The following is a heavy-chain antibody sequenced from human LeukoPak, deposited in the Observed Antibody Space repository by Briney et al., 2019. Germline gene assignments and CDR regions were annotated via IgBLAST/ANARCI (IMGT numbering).Heavy chain of an antibody. CDR3: AKDPISSTAARRFDY. J-gene: IGHJ4*02. CDR2: ISGSGGDT. CDR1: GFIFSDYA. Sequence: GGSLRLSCAASGFIFSDYAMSWVRQAPGKGLECVSVISGSGGDTYYADSVKGRFTISRDNSKNTLYLQMNSLRAEDTAVYYCAKDPISSTAARRFDYWGQGTLVTVSS. D-gene: IGHD6-6*01. V-gene: IGHV3-23*01.